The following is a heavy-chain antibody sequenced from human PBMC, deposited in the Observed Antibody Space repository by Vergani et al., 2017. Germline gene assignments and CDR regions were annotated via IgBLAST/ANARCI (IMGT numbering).Heavy chain of an antibody. CDR1: GFKFSDHY. V-gene: IGHV3-11*04. CDR2: ISPGASTV. D-gene: IGHD1-14*01. Sequence: LEESGGGSVKPGGSLRLPCAASGFKFSDHYMSWIRQAPGKGLEWVSHISPGASTVSYTDSVTGRFTVSRDNDNNSLTLHMTTLRVEDTAVYYCTKNPGISTTRHYYAMDVWGQGTTVTVSS. CDR3: TKNPGISTTRHYYAMDV. J-gene: IGHJ6*02.